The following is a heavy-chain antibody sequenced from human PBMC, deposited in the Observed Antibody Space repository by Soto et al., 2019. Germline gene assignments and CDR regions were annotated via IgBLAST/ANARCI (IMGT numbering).Heavy chain of an antibody. CDR3: ACIFSGGYGYGFYYYGMDV. CDR1: VGSISSSSSF. Sequence: SDTRSLTCIVSVGSISSSSSFWGLIRQPPWKGLEWIGSIYYSGSTYYNPSLKSRVTISVDTSKNQFSLKLSSVTAADTAVYYCACIFSGGYGYGFYYYGMDVWGQGTTVT. D-gene: IGHD5-18*01. J-gene: IGHJ6*02. CDR2: IYYSGST. V-gene: IGHV4-39*01.